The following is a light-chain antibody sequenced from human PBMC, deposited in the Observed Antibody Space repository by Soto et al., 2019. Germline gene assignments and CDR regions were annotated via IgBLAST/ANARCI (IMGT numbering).Light chain of an antibody. V-gene: IGKV1-5*03. CDR2: KAS. CDR3: QQSYSSPLT. Sequence: DIQLTQSPSTLSGSVGARVAITCRASQTISSWLAWYQQKPGKAPKLLIYKASTLKSGVPSRFSGRGSGSDFTLTISSLQPEDFATYSCQQSYSSPLTFAQGTKVDIK. J-gene: IGKJ1*01. CDR1: QTISSW.